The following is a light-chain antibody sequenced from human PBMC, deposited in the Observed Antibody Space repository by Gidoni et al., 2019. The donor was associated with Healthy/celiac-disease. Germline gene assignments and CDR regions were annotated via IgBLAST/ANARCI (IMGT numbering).Light chain of an antibody. CDR3: QQYNSYGT. CDR2: KAS. CDR1: QSISSW. Sequence: DIQMTQSPSTLSASVGDRVTITCRASQSISSWFAWYQQKPGKAPKHLIYKASSLESGVPSRFSCSGSGTEFTLTISSLQPDDFATYYCQQYNSYGTFGQXTKVEIK. J-gene: IGKJ1*01. V-gene: IGKV1-5*03.